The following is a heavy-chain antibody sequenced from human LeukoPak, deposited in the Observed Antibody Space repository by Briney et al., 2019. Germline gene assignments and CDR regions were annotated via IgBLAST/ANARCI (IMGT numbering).Heavy chain of an antibody. J-gene: IGHJ4*02. CDR1: GGTFSSYA. V-gene: IGHV1-69*13. Sequence: ASVKVSCKASGGTFSSYAISWVRQAPGQGLEWMGGIIPIFGTANYAQKFQGRVTITADESTSTAYMELSSLRSEDTAVYYCATKEISSSLLRLSLHFDYWGQGTLVTVSS. CDR3: ATKEISSSLLRLSLHFDY. CDR2: IIPIFGTA. D-gene: IGHD6-13*01.